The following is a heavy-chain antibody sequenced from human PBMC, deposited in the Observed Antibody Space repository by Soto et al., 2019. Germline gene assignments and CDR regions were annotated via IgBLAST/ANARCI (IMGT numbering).Heavy chain of an antibody. CDR2: ISYDGSYK. CDR1: GFTLSSSG. D-gene: IGHD6-13*01. V-gene: IGHV3-30*18. J-gene: IGHJ4*02. Sequence: QVQLVESGGGVVQPGRSLRLSCAVSGFTLSSSGMHWVRQAPGKGLEWVALISYDGSYKYCADSVKGRFTISRDISKNTLFLQMNSLRAEDTAVYYCAKDRSSSWAFDYWGQGTLVTVSS. CDR3: AKDRSSSWAFDY.